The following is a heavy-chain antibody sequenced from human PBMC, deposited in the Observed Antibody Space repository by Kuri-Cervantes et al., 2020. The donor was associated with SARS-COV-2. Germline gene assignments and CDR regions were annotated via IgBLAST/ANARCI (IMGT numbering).Heavy chain of an antibody. J-gene: IGHJ4*02. V-gene: IGHV3-53*01. CDR3: ARDRGLGDFDY. D-gene: IGHD3-3*01. CDR1: GFTFSSYS. CDR2: IYSGGST. Sequence: GGSLRLSCAASGFTFSSYSMNWVRQAPGKGLEWVSVIYSGGSTYYADSVKGRFTISRDNSKNTLYLQMNSLRAEDTAVYYCARDRGLGDFDYWGQGTLVTVSS.